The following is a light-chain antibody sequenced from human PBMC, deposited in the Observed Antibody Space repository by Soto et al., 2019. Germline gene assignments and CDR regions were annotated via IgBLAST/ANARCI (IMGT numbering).Light chain of an antibody. CDR2: GAS. CDR1: QRVGSD. Sequence: EIVLTQSPGTLSLSPGKRATLSCRSSQRVGSDLAWYQQKPGQAPRLLIYGASSRATGIPDRFSGSGSGTDFTLTISRLEPEDFAVYYCQQYGSSPPRTFGQGTKVDIK. V-gene: IGKV3-20*01. CDR3: QQYGSSPPRT. J-gene: IGKJ1*01.